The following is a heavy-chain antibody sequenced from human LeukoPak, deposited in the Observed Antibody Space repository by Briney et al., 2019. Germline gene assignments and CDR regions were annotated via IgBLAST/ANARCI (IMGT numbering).Heavy chain of an antibody. CDR3: ARNATTVNHVYKYFDY. CDR2: AVVSGST. CDR1: GGSMNGGLYY. Sequence: ETLSLTCSVSGGSMNGGLYYWAWIRQSPGKGLEWIGRAVVSGSTSYNPSLKSRVTISVDTSKNQFSLKLTSVTAADTAVYYCARNATTVNHVYKYFDYWGQGALVTVSS. V-gene: IGHV4-39*01. D-gene: IGHD4-17*01. J-gene: IGHJ4*02.